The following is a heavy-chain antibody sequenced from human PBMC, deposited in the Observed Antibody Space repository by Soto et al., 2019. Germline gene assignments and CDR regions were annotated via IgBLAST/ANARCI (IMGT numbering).Heavy chain of an antibody. CDR1: GGSISSSSYY. J-gene: IGHJ4*02. CDR2: IYYIGTT. Sequence: SETLSLTCTVSGGSISSSSYYWGWIRQPPGKGLEWIGNIYYIGTTYYNPSLKSRVTISVDTSKNQFSLRLTSVTAADTAVYYCARIAWIQLYHIPRCFDFWGQGTLVTVSS. CDR3: ARIAWIQLYHIPRCFDF. D-gene: IGHD5-18*01. V-gene: IGHV4-39*01.